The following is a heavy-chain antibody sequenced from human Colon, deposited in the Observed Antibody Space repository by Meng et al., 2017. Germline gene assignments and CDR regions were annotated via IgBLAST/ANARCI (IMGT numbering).Heavy chain of an antibody. CDR1: GGSFSGYY. D-gene: IGHD3-16*01. Sequence: SETLSLTCAIYGGSFSGYYWSWIRQPPGKGLEWIGEINHSGGISYNPSLKSRLTISVDTSRNQMSLKLSSVTAADTAVYYCARGSIAYRLANWGQGTLVTVSS. CDR2: INHSGGI. CDR3: ARGSIAYRLAN. J-gene: IGHJ4*02. V-gene: IGHV4-34*01.